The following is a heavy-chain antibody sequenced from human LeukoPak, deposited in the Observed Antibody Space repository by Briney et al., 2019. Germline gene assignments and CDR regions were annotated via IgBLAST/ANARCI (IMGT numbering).Heavy chain of an antibody. CDR3: ARSRGTIYRADVFDI. J-gene: IGHJ3*02. V-gene: IGHV4-59*11. D-gene: IGHD1-1*01. Sequence: SETLSLTCSVSGGSLSSHYWSWIRQPPGKGLELIGHIHDTGSTFYNPSLRGRVTISLDTSNNQFSLKLTSMTAADTAVYFCARSRGTIYRADVFDIWGQGTMVTVSS. CDR1: GGSLSSHY. CDR2: IHDTGST.